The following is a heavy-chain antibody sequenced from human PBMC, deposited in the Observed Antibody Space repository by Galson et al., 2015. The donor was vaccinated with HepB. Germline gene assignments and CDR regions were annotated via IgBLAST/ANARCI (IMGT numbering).Heavy chain of an antibody. J-gene: IGHJ4*02. Sequence: SLRLSCAASGFTSRDLAMHWVRQPPGKGLEWVGGIYWNGARVGYADSVKGRFTISRDNAKNSLYLQMNSLRPEDTALYYFGRDQRPGGLGFWGQGTLVTVSS. CDR2: IYWNGARV. CDR1: GFTSRDLA. D-gene: IGHD3-10*01. CDR3: GRDQRPGGLGF. V-gene: IGHV3-9*02.